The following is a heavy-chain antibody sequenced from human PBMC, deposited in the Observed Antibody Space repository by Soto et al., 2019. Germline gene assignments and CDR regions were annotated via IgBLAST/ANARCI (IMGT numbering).Heavy chain of an antibody. V-gene: IGHV3-74*01. CDR3: ARACFAYYDFWSSSSDYLDY. CDR1: GFTFSSYW. Sequence: GGSLRLSCEASGFTFSSYWMHWVRQAPGKGLVWVSRIKSDGSDTTYADSVKGRFTVTRDNAKNTLYLQVNSLRVEDTAVYYCARACFAYYDFWSSSSDYLDYWGQGTLVTVS. J-gene: IGHJ4*02. CDR2: IKSDGSDT. D-gene: IGHD3-3*01.